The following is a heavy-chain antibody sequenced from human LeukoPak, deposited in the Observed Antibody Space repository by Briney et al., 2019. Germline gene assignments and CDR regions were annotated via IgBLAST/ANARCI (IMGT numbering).Heavy chain of an antibody. V-gene: IGHV3-30*04. Sequence: GGSLRLSCAASGFTFSSYAMHWVRQAPGKGLEWVAVISYDGSNKYYADSVKGRFTISRDNAKNTLYLQMNSLRAEDTAVYYCAKSSPPPLRYWGQGTLVTVSS. CDR3: AKSSPPPLRY. J-gene: IGHJ4*02. CDR1: GFTFSSYA. CDR2: ISYDGSNK.